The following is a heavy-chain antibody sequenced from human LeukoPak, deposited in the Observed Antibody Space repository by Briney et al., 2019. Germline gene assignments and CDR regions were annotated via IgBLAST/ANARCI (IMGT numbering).Heavy chain of an antibody. CDR3: ARGLRGFWSGYYLPGGTYFDY. D-gene: IGHD3-3*01. V-gene: IGHV4-34*01. CDR2: INHSGST. CDR1: GGSFSVYY. Sequence: PSETLSLTCAVYGGSFSVYYWSWIRQPPGKGLEWIGEINHSGSTNYNPSLKSRVTISVDTSNNHFSLKLSSVTAADTAVYYCARGLRGFWSGYYLPGGTYFDYWGQGTLVTVSS. J-gene: IGHJ4*02.